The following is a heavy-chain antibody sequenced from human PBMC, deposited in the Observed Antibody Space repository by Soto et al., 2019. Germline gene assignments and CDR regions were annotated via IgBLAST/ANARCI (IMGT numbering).Heavy chain of an antibody. CDR1: GGSVSSGPYY. V-gene: IGHV4-61*01. Sequence: PSETLSLTCTVSGGSVSSGPYYWSWIRQPPGKGLEWIGYIYYSGNTNYNPTLKSRVTISVDTSKNQFSLKLSSVTAADTAVYYCGRGGRHDDSIVYGSLGYWGQGTLVTVSS. D-gene: IGHD3-22*01. CDR2: IYYSGNT. CDR3: GRGGRHDDSIVYGSLGY. J-gene: IGHJ4*02.